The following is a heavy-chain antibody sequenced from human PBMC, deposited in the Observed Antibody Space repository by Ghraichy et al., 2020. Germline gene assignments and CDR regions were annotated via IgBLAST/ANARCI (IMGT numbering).Heavy chain of an antibody. CDR2: INSTTRYM. Sequence: GGSLRLSCVASGLMFSPNTMNWVRQAPGKGLEWLSSINSTTRYMYYADSVKGRFTISRDNAQNSLYLQMNSLRVEGTAVYYCSRGGGAGTPVLYHMDVWGLGTTVTVSS. D-gene: IGHD6-19*01. J-gene: IGHJ6*02. V-gene: IGHV3-21*01. CDR1: GLMFSPNT. CDR3: SRGGGAGTPVLYHMDV.